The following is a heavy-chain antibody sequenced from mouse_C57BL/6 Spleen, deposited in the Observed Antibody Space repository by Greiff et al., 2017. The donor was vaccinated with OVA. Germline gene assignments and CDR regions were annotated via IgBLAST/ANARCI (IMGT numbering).Heavy chain of an antibody. V-gene: IGHV5-6*01. CDR1: GFTFSSYG. CDR3: ARHVTTVVGENAMDY. CDR2: IRSGGSYT. Sequence: EVQLQESGGDLVKPGGSLKLSCAASGFTFSSYGMSWVRQTPDKRLEWVATIRSGGSYTYYPDSVKGRFTITRDNAKNTLYLQMSSLKSEDTAMYYCARHVTTVVGENAMDYWGQGTSVTVSS. J-gene: IGHJ4*01. D-gene: IGHD1-1*01.